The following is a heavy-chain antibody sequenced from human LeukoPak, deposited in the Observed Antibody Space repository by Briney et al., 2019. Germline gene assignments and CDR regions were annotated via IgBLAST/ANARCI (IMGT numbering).Heavy chain of an antibody. CDR3: ARMVRGLGWFDP. Sequence: SETLSLTCTVSGGSISSSYSYWGWIRQPPGKGLEWIGNIYYSGSTYYSPSLTSRVTVSVDTSENQFSLKLSSVTAADTAVYYCARMVRGLGWFDPWGQGTLVTVSS. J-gene: IGHJ5*02. V-gene: IGHV4-39*07. CDR1: GGSISSSYSY. D-gene: IGHD3-10*01. CDR2: IYYSGST.